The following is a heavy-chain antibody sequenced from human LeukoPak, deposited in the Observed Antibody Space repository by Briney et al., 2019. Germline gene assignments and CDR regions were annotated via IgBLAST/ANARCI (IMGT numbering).Heavy chain of an antibody. CDR2: ISGSGGST. D-gene: IGHD2-2*02. CDR1: GFTFSSYA. Sequence: GGSLRLSCAASGFTFSSYAMSWVRQAPGKGLEWVSAISGSGGSTYYADSVKGRFTISRDNSKNTLYLQVNSLRAEDTAVYYCAKEGYCSSTSCYNLDYWGQGTLVTVSS. V-gene: IGHV3-23*01. J-gene: IGHJ4*02. CDR3: AKEGYCSSTSCYNLDY.